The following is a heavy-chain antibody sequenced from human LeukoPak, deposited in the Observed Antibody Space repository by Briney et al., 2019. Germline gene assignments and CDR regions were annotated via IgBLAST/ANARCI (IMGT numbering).Heavy chain of an antibody. D-gene: IGHD3-10*01. CDR3: AKERDYRVSTSCDY. CDR1: GFIFRSYD. Sequence: PGGSLRLSCAASGFIFRSYDMHWVRQAPDKGLEWVAVIWYDGSNKYYAESVKGRFTISRDNSKNTLYLHMTSLRGGDTALYYCAKERDYRVSTSCDYWGQGAQVTVSS. V-gene: IGHV3-30*02. CDR2: IWYDGSNK. J-gene: IGHJ4*02.